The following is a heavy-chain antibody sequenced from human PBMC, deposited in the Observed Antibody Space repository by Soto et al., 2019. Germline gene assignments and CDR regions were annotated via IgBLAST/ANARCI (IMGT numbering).Heavy chain of an antibody. CDR2: TSNSAPT. CDR1: GGSISSYH. Sequence: QVQLQESGPGLVKPSETLSLTCTVSGGSISSYHWSWIRQSPGKGLEWIGYTSNSAPTIYNPSLKSRVTISAATTKNQFSLRLSSVTAADTAVYFCARQFRDVYNAVEYWGQGALVPVSS. J-gene: IGHJ4*02. CDR3: ARQFRDVYNAVEY. V-gene: IGHV4-59*08. D-gene: IGHD1-1*01.